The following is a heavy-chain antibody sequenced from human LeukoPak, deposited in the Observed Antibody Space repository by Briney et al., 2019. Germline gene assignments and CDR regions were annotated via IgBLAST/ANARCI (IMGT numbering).Heavy chain of an antibody. D-gene: IGHD3-22*01. CDR1: ADSISSRY. J-gene: IGHJ4*02. V-gene: IGHV4-59*11. Sequence: SETLSLTCTVSADSISSRYCSWIRQPPGKGLEWIGYIHYSGTTNYNPSLKSRVTISVDTSKKQFSLKLKSVAAADTAVYYCANLHYVSSGSNFDYWGQGTLVTVSS. CDR2: IHYSGTT. CDR3: ANLHYVSSGSNFDY.